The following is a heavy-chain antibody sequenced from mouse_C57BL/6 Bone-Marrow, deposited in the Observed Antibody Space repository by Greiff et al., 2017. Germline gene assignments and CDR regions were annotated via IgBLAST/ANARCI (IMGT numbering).Heavy chain of an antibody. Sequence: VQLQQSGPVLVKPGASVKMSCKASGYTFTDYYMTWVKQSHGKSLEWIGVINPYNGGTSYNQKFKGKATLTVDKSSSTAYMELNSLTSEDSAVYYSARAPYDPAWFAYWGQGTLVTVSA. D-gene: IGHD2-12*01. CDR3: ARAPYDPAWFAY. CDR1: GYTFTDYY. V-gene: IGHV1-19*01. CDR2: INPYNGGT. J-gene: IGHJ3*01.